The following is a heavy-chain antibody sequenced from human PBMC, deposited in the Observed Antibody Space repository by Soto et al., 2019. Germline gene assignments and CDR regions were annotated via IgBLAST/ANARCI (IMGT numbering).Heavy chain of an antibody. Sequence: ASVKVSCKASGYTFTGYYMHWVRQAPGQGLEWMGWINPNSGGTNYAQKFQGWVTMTRDTSNSTAYMELSRLRSDDTAVYYCARVGSYCSGGSCYFYGMDVWAKGPRSPSP. CDR2: INPNSGGT. J-gene: IGHJ6*02. V-gene: IGHV1-2*04. CDR1: GYTFTGYY. D-gene: IGHD2-15*01. CDR3: ARVGSYCSGGSCYFYGMDV.